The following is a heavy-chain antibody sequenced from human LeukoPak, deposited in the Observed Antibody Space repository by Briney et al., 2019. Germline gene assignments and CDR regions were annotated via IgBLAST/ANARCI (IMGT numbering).Heavy chain of an antibody. J-gene: IGHJ6*03. CDR1: GGSFSGYY. CDR2: INHSGST. D-gene: IGHD6-13*01. V-gene: IGHV4-34*01. Sequence: SETLSLTCAVYGGSFSGYYWSWIRQPPGKGLEWIGEINHSGSTNYNPSLKSRVTISVDTSKNQFSLKLSSVAAADTAVYYCARLSFRSSWYENPYYMDVWGKGTTVTISS. CDR3: ARLSFRSSWYENPYYMDV.